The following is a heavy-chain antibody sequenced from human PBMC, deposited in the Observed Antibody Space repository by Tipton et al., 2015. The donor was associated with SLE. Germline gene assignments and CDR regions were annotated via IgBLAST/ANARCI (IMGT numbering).Heavy chain of an antibody. Sequence: TLSLTCAVYGGSFSGYYWSWIRQPPGKGLEWIGEINHSGSTNYNPSLKSRVTISVDTSKNQFSLKLSSVTAADTAVYYCARAPGNSLDYWGQGTLVTVSS. CDR3: ARAPGNSLDY. CDR2: INHSGST. J-gene: IGHJ4*02. CDR1: GGSFSGYY. V-gene: IGHV4-34*01. D-gene: IGHD5-18*01.